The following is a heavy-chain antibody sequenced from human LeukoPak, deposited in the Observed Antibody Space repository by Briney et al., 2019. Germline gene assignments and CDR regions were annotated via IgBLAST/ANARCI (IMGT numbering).Heavy chain of an antibody. CDR2: INHSGST. CDR1: GGSISSSNW. V-gene: IGHV4-4*02. Sequence: SGTLSLTCAVSGGSISSSNWWRWVRPPPGKGLEWIGEINHSGSTNYNPSLKSRVTISVDTSKNQFSLKLSSVTAADTAVYYCATQTKYDTSAFYPNWFDPWGQGTLVTVSS. CDR3: ATQTKYDTSAFYPNWFDP. J-gene: IGHJ5*02. D-gene: IGHD3-22*01.